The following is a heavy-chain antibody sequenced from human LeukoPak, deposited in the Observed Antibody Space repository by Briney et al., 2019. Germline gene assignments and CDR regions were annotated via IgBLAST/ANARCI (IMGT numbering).Heavy chain of an antibody. V-gene: IGHV3-20*04. CDR3: ARDRGYYYDSSGTGYFDY. J-gene: IGHJ4*02. Sequence: PGGSLRLSCAASGFTFDDYGMSWVRQAPGKGLEWVSGINRNGGSTGYADSVKGRFTISRDNAKNSLYLQMNSLRAEDTALYYCARDRGYYYDSSGTGYFDYWGQGTLVTVSS. CDR1: GFTFDDYG. D-gene: IGHD3-22*01. CDR2: INRNGGST.